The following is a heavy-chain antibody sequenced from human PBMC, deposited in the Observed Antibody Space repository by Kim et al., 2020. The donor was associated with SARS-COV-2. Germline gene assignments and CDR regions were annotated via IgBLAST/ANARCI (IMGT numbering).Heavy chain of an antibody. Sequence: GGSLRLSCAASGFTFDDYTMHWVRQAPGKGLEWVSLISWDGGSTYYADSVKGRFTISRDNSKNSLYLQMNSLRTEDTALYYCAKDIAARGRGSSRTGDAFDIWGQGTMVTVSS. CDR2: ISWDGGST. CDR1: GFTFDDYT. D-gene: IGHD6-13*01. CDR3: AKDIAARGRGSSRTGDAFDI. V-gene: IGHV3-43*01. J-gene: IGHJ3*02.